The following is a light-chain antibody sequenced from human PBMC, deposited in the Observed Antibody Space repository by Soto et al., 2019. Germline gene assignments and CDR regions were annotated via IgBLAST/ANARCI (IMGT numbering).Light chain of an antibody. Sequence: EIVLTQSPATLPLSPGDRATLSCRASQSVDNYLAWYQQKPGQAPRLLIFDTSNRATGIPARFSGSGSGTDYTLTVSSLEPEDFAVYYCQHRRSWPLTFGGGTKVEIK. CDR2: DTS. J-gene: IGKJ4*01. V-gene: IGKV3-11*01. CDR1: QSVDNY. CDR3: QHRRSWPLT.